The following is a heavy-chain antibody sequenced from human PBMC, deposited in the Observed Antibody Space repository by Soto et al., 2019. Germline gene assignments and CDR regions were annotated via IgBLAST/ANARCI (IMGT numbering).Heavy chain of an antibody. CDR1: GFTFTSYA. V-gene: IGHV1-18*01. CDR2: ISAYNGNT. D-gene: IGHD3-16*01. Sequence: QVHLVQSGAEVKMPGASVKVSCKASGFTFTSYAFTWVRQAPGQGLEWMGGISAYNGNTNYARNFRGRVTMTTDSSTSTVYMELGSLTSDDTAVYFCARDFTGWPPDGVDSWGQGTLVRVSA. CDR3: ARDFTGWPPDGVDS. J-gene: IGHJ4*02.